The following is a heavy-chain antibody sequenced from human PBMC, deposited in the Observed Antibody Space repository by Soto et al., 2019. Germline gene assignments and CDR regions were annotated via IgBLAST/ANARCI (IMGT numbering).Heavy chain of an antibody. V-gene: IGHV1-69*01. CDR1: GGSFSTHV. D-gene: IGHD6-6*01. Sequence: QVQLVQSGAEVKKPGSSVKVSCKASGGSFSTHVMNWVRQAPGQGLEWMGCIIPVFGTTAYPQKFQGRITLTAAESTPTAFKELTSLRSDDTAVYYCSTGVRDYSTSPPHFWGPGPMVSVSS. CDR3: STGVRDYSTSPPHF. J-gene: IGHJ2*01. CDR2: IIPVFGTT.